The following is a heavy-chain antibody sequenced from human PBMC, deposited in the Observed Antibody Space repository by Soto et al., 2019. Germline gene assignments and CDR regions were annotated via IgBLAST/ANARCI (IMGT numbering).Heavy chain of an antibody. CDR2: IYYSGST. Sequence: SETLSLTCTVSGGSISSGGYYWSWIRQHPGKGLEWIGYIYYSGSTYYNPSLKSRVTISVDTSKNQFSLKLSSVTAADTAVYYCARGGVLLWFGELRVGAIDYWGQGTLVTVSS. CDR3: ARGGVLLWFGELRVGAIDY. D-gene: IGHD3-10*01. V-gene: IGHV4-31*03. J-gene: IGHJ4*02. CDR1: GGSISSGGYY.